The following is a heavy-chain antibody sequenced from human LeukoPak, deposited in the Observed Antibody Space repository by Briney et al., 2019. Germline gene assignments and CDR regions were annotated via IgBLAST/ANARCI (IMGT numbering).Heavy chain of an antibody. Sequence: GGSLRLSCAASGSTFSSYWMSWVRQAPGKGLEWVANIKQDGSEKYYVDSVKGRFTISRDNSKNTLYLQMNSLRAEDTAVYYCAKLRGSYYYYMDFWGKGTTVTISS. V-gene: IGHV3-7*03. D-gene: IGHD3-10*01. CDR1: GSTFSSYW. CDR3: AKLRGSYYYYMDF. CDR2: IKQDGSEK. J-gene: IGHJ6*03.